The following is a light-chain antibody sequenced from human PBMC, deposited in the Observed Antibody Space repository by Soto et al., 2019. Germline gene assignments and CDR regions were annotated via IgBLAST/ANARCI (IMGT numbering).Light chain of an antibody. CDR1: SSAVGGYNY. CDR2: EVS. Sequence: QSALTQPASVSGSPGQSITISCTGTSSAVGGYNYVSWYQQHPGKAPKLMIYEVSNRPSGVSNRFSGSKSGNTASLTISGLQAEDEADYYCSSYTSSSTPVVFGGGTKLNVL. CDR3: SSYTSSSTPVV. V-gene: IGLV2-14*01. J-gene: IGLJ2*01.